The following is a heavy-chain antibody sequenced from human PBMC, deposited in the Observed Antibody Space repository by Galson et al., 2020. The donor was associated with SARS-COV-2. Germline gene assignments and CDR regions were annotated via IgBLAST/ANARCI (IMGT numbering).Heavy chain of an antibody. CDR2: IYHSGST. V-gene: IGHV4-4*02. CDR1: GGSISSSNW. CDR3: ARRPDQAIPDYYDSSGYSEYYYYGMDV. D-gene: IGHD3-22*01. J-gene: IGHJ6*02. Sequence: ASETLSLTCAVSGGSISSSNWWSWVRQPPGKGLEWIGEIYHSGSTNYNPSLKSRVTISVDKSKNQFSLKLSSVTAADTAVYYCARRPDQAIPDYYDSSGYSEYYYYGMDVWGQGTTVTVSS.